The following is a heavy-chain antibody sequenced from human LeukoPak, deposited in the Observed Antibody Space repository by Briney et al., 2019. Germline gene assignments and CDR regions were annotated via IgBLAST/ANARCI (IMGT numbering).Heavy chain of an antibody. Sequence: GESLKISCEASGYIFSNYWIGWVRQMPGRGLEWMGIIYPGDPDTKYNPSFQGQVTISADKSLSTAYLQCNSLKASDTAMYYCARGGSSTWYGEFDYWGQGTLVTVSS. J-gene: IGHJ4*02. CDR3: ARGGSSTWYGEFDY. V-gene: IGHV5-51*01. CDR2: IYPGDPDT. D-gene: IGHD6-13*01. CDR1: GYIFSNYW.